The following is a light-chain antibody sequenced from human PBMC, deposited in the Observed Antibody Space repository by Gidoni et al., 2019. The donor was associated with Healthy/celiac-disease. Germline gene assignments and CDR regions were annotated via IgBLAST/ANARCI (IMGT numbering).Light chain of an antibody. Sequence: EIVLTQSPATLSLSPGERATLSCRASQGVSSYLAWYQQKPGQAPRLLIYDASNRATGIPARFSGSGPGTDFTLTISSLEPEDFAVYYCQQRSNWHQITFXGXTKVEIK. CDR2: DAS. V-gene: IGKV3D-11*01. CDR1: QGVSSY. CDR3: QQRSNWHQIT. J-gene: IGKJ4*01.